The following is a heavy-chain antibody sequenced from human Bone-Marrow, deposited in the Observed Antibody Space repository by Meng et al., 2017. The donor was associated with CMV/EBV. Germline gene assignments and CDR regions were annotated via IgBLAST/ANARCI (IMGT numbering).Heavy chain of an antibody. V-gene: IGHV3-53*01. CDR2: IYNGGST. D-gene: IGHD5/OR15-5a*01. CDR1: GFTVSSNY. CDR3: ARASPSVSVFDI. J-gene: IGHJ3*02. Sequence: GESLKISCAASGFTVSSNYMSWVRQAPGKGLEWVSVIYNGGSTYYADSVKGRFTISRDNSKNTLYLQMNSPRAADTAVYYCARASPSVSVFDIWGQGTMVTVSS.